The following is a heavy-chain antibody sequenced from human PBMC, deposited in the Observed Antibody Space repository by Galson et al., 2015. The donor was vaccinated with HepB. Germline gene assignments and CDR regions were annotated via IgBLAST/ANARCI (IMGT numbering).Heavy chain of an antibody. Sequence: SLRLSCAASGFTFTSYAMHWVRQAPGKGLEWVAVISYDGSNKYYGDSVKGRFTISRDNSKNTLYLQMNSLRAEDTAVYYCARDKDSSGWYAFDYWGQGTLVTVSS. D-gene: IGHD6-19*01. CDR1: GFTFTSYA. V-gene: IGHV3-30-3*01. J-gene: IGHJ4*02. CDR3: ARDKDSSGWYAFDY. CDR2: ISYDGSNK.